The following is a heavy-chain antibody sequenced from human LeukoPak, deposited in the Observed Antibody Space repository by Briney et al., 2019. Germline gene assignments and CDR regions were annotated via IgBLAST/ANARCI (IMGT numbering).Heavy chain of an antibody. D-gene: IGHD2-2*01. J-gene: IGHJ4*02. CDR2: ISYDGSNK. Sequence: GGSLRLSCAASGFTFSSYAMHWVRQAPGKGLEWVAVISYDGSNKYYADSVKGRFTISRDNSKNTLYLQMNSLRAEDTAVYYCARDPGRVVPAAYFDYWGQGTLVTVSS. CDR1: GFTFSSYA. CDR3: ARDPGRVVPAAYFDY. V-gene: IGHV3-30*04.